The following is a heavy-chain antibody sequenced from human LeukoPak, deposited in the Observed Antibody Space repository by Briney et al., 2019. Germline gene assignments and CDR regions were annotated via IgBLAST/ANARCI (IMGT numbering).Heavy chain of an antibody. Sequence: ASVKVSCKASGYTFTGYYIHWVRQAPGQGLEWMGWINPNSGGTNYAHKFQDRVTMTRDTSISTVYMKLNRLRSDDTAVYYCARDHGNGYSQIDYWDQGTLLTVSS. J-gene: IGHJ4*02. CDR3: ARDHGNGYSQIDY. CDR1: GYTFTGYY. CDR2: INPNSGGT. D-gene: IGHD5-24*01. V-gene: IGHV1-2*07.